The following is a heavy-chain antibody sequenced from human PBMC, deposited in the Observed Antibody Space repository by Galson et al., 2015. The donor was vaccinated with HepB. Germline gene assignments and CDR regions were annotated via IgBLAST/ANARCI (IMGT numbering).Heavy chain of an antibody. J-gene: IGHJ4*02. CDR3: ARARRPSTGYSSSYIPGY. CDR1: GYTFTSYG. D-gene: IGHD6-13*01. CDR2: ISAYNGNT. Sequence: SVKVSCKASGYTFTSYGISWVRQAPGQGLEWMGWISAYNGNTNYAQKLQGRVAMTTDTSTSTAYMELRSLRSDDTAVYYCARARRPSTGYSSSYIPGYWGQGTLVTVSS. V-gene: IGHV1-18*04.